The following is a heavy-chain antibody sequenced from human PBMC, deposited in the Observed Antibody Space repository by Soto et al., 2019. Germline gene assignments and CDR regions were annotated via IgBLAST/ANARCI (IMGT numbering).Heavy chain of an antibody. V-gene: IGHV3-30-3*01. J-gene: IGHJ4*02. CDR3: AREGGSYLRSIDY. Sequence: PGGSLRLSCAASGFTFSSYAMHWVRQAPGKGLEWVAVISYDGSNKYYADSVKGRFTISRDNSKNTLYLQMNSLRAEDTAVYYCAREGGSYLRSIDYWGQGTLVTVSS. D-gene: IGHD1-26*01. CDR1: GFTFSSYA. CDR2: ISYDGSNK.